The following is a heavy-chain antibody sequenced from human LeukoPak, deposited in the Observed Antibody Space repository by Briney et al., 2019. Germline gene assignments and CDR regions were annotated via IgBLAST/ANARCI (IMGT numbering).Heavy chain of an antibody. CDR2: IIPIFGTA. CDR1: GGTFSSYA. Sequence: GASVKVSCKASGGTFSSYAISWVRQAPGQGLEWMGGIIPIFGTANYAQKFQGRVTITADESTSTAYMELSSLRSEDTAVYYCAREPGAAAGMYSWGQGTLVTVSS. D-gene: IGHD6-13*01. V-gene: IGHV1-69*13. J-gene: IGHJ4*02. CDR3: AREPGAAAGMYS.